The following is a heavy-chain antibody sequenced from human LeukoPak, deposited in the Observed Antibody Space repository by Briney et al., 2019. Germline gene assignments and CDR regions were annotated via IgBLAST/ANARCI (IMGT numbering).Heavy chain of an antibody. Sequence: PGGSLRLSCAASGFTFSSYAMSWVRQAPGKGLEWVSGISGNGGSTYYADSVKGRFTISRDNSKNTLYLQMNSLRAEDTAVYYCAKSSAGTMAYWDQGALVTVSS. CDR3: AKSSAGTMAY. CDR1: GFTFSSYA. D-gene: IGHD6-19*01. J-gene: IGHJ4*02. CDR2: ISGNGGST. V-gene: IGHV3-23*01.